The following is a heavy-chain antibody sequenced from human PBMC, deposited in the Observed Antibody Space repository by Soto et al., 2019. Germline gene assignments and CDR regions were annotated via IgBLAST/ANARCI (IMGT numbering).Heavy chain of an antibody. Sequence: PGGSLRLSCAASGFTFSSYAMSWVRQAPGKGLEWVSAISGSGGSTYYADSVKGRFTISRDNSKNTLYLQMNSLRAEDTAVYYCAKDYSVVVVAATVSWPLDVWGKGTPVTVSS. V-gene: IGHV3-23*01. J-gene: IGHJ6*04. CDR3: AKDYSVVVVAATVSWPLDV. D-gene: IGHD2-15*01. CDR1: GFTFSSYA. CDR2: ISGSGGST.